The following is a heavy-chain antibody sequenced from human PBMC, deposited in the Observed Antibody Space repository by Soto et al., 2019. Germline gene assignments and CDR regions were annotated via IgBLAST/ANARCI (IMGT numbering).Heavy chain of an antibody. D-gene: IGHD3-10*01. CDR2: ISYDGSIK. CDR1: GFTFSSHS. J-gene: IGHJ4*02. V-gene: IGHV3-30-3*01. CDR3: AREWSTSGDLDY. Sequence: QVQLVESGGGVVQPGRSLRLSCAASGFTFSSHSIQWVRQAPGKGLVWVAVISYDGSIKYYADSVKGRLTISRDNSNNTVYLQMTSLRAEDTAVFYCAREWSTSGDLDYWGQGTLVIVSS.